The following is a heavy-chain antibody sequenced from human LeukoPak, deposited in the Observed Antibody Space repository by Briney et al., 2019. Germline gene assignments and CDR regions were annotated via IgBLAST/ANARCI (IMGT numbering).Heavy chain of an antibody. J-gene: IGHJ4*02. CDR1: GFTVSNNY. D-gene: IGHD3-10*01. CDR2: IYSGGNT. Sequence: GGSLRLSCAVSGFTVSNNYMSWVRQAPGKGLEWVSVIYSGGNTYYAESVKGRFTISRDNSNNTLYLQMNSLRVEDTAMYYCARDTVYGSGVNWGRGTLVTVSS. V-gene: IGHV3-53*01. CDR3: ARDTVYGSGVN.